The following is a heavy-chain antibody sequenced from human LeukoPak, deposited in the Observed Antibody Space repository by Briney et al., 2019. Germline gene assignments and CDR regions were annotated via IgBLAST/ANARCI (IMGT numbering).Heavy chain of an antibody. D-gene: IGHD2-8*01. CDR3: ASNGGNFRSASYGMDV. CDR1: GYSFTSYW. Sequence: GESLKISCKGSGYSFTSYWIGWVRQMPGKGLEWMGIIYPGDSDTRYSPSFQGQVTISADKSISTAYLQWSSLKASDTAMYYCASNGGNFRSASYGMDVWGQGTTVTVSS. V-gene: IGHV5-51*01. J-gene: IGHJ6*02. CDR2: IYPGDSDT.